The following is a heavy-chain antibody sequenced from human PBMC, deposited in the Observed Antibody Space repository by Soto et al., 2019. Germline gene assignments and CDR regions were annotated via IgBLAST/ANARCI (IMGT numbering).Heavy chain of an antibody. CDR3: ARDLVRYSSSSGPLHY. CDR1: GFTFSSYA. CDR2: ISYDGSNK. D-gene: IGHD6-6*01. V-gene: IGHV3-30-3*01. J-gene: IGHJ4*02. Sequence: GGSLRLSCAASGFTFSSYAMHWVRQAPGKGLEWVAVISYDGSNKYYADSVKGRFTISRDNSKNTLYLQMNSLRAEDTAVYYCARDLVRYSSSSGPLHYWGQGTLVTVSS.